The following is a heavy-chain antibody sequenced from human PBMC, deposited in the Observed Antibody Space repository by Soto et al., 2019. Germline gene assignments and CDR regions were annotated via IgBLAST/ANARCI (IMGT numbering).Heavy chain of an antibody. Sequence: PSETLSLTCAVSGGSISSSSYYWGWIRQPPGKGLEWIGSIYYSGSTYYNPSLKSRVTISVDTSKNQFSLKLSSVTAADTAVYYCARHPPAPYCSSTSCEPHFSKNWFDPWGQGTLVTVSS. V-gene: IGHV4-39*01. D-gene: IGHD2-2*01. CDR1: GGSISSSSYY. CDR2: IYYSGST. CDR3: ARHPPAPYCSSTSCEPHFSKNWFDP. J-gene: IGHJ5*02.